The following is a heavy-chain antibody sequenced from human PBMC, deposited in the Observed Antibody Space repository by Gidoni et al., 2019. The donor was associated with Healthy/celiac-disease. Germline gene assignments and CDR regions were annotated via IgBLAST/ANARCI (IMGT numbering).Heavy chain of an antibody. CDR3: AKDRAVADTTAFDY. D-gene: IGHD6-19*01. CDR1: GVTLSRYG. V-gene: IGHV3-30*18. J-gene: IGHJ4*02. CDR2: ISYDGSNK. Sequence: QVPMVESGGGVVQPGRALRVSCAASGVTLSRYGMHWVRQAPGKGLECVALISYDGSNKYYADSVKGRFTISRDNSKYTLYLQMNSLRADDTSLYYCAKDRAVADTTAFDYWGRGTLVTVSS.